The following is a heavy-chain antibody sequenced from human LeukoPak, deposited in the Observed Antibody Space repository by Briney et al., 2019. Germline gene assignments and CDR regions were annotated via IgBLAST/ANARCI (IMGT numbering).Heavy chain of an antibody. CDR1: GGSISSSSSY. D-gene: IGHD3-10*01. J-gene: IGHJ5*02. CDR3: AKSGPYYYYSPGDFS. Sequence: PSETLSLTCTVSGGSISSSSSYWGWIRQPPGKGLEWIATIYYIGSTNYNPSLKARVTISLDTSRNQFSLKLTSVSAADTAVYYCAKSGPYYYYSPGDFSWGQGTLVTVSS. CDR2: IYYIGST. V-gene: IGHV4-39*01.